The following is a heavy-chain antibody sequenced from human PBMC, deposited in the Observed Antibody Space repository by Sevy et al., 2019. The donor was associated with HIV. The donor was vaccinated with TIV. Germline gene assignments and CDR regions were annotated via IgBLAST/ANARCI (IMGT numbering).Heavy chain of an antibody. CDR1: RLTFSSSS. CDR3: ARGFMGADYYYGMDV. Sequence: GGSLRLSCAASRLTFSSSSVNWVRQAPGKGLEWVSYISSSSTTIYYADSLKGRFTISGDNAKNSLYLQMNSLRDEDTAVYYCARGFMGADYYYGMDVWGQGTTVTVSS. J-gene: IGHJ6*02. V-gene: IGHV3-48*02. CDR2: ISSSSTTI. D-gene: IGHD3-3*01.